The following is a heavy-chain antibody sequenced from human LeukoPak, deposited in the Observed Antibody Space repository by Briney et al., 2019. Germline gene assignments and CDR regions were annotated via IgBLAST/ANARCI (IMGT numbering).Heavy chain of an antibody. CDR1: GGSISSTNYY. V-gene: IGHV4-39*01. CDR2: LFYSGST. CDR3: TNAQNRFYCDF. Sequence: PSETLSLTCTASGGSISSTNYYWGWIRQPPGKGLEWIGTLFYSGSTFYNSSLKSRVTISADTSKNQFSLKLRYVTASDTAVYYCTNAQNRFYCDFWGQGTLVTVSS. J-gene: IGHJ4*02.